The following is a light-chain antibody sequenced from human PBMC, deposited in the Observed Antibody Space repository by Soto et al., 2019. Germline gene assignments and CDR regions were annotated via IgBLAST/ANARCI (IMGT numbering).Light chain of an antibody. J-gene: IGKJ1*01. CDR1: QSISSL. V-gene: IGKV1-5*01. CDR3: QQYNSYPWT. CDR2: DAS. Sequence: DIQMTQYPSTLSASVGYRVTITCRASQSISSLLAWYQQKPGKAPKLLIYDASSLESGVPSRFSGSGSGTEFTLTISSLQPDDFATYYCQQYNSYPWTFGQGTKVEIK.